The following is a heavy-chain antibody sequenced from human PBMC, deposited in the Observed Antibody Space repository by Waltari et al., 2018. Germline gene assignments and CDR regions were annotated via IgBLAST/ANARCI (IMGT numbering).Heavy chain of an antibody. J-gene: IGHJ3*02. Sequence: QVQLVQSGTEVKKPGASVKVSCKASGYTFTSYAMHWVRQAPGQRLEWMGWINAGNGNTKYSQKFQGRVTITRDTAASTAYMELSSLRSEDTAVYYCARDKKRSLIGDAFDIWGQGTMVTVSS. CDR2: INAGNGNT. CDR3: ARDKKRSLIGDAFDI. V-gene: IGHV1-3*01. D-gene: IGHD3-16*01. CDR1: GYTFTSYA.